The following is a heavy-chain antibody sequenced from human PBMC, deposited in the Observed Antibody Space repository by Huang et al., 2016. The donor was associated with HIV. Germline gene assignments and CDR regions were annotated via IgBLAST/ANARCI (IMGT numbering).Heavy chain of an antibody. J-gene: IGHJ5*02. Sequence: QVQLVQSGPEMKKPGASVNVSCKASGYTFFTYSISWVRQAPGQGLEWMGWVSTYNGPTNYAQKFQGRLTLTTDVSTSSAYMELKNLRSDDTAVYYCARFRGPQVTLNWLDPWGQGTLVTVSS. V-gene: IGHV1-18*01. CDR3: ARFRGPQVTLNWLDP. CDR1: GYTFFTYS. CDR2: VSTYNGPT. D-gene: IGHD3-10*01.